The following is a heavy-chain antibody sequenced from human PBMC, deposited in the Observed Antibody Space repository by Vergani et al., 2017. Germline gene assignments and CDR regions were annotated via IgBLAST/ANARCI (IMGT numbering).Heavy chain of an antibody. Sequence: QLQLQESGPGLVKPSETLSLTCTVSGGSISSSSYYWGWIRQPPGKGLGWIGSIYYSGSTYYNPSLKSRVTISVDTSKNQFSLKLSSVTAADTAVYYCARVTLDGNNWNLKAYYYYMDVWGKGTTVTVSS. CDR2: IYYSGST. J-gene: IGHJ6*03. CDR3: ARVTLDGNNWNLKAYYYYMDV. D-gene: IGHD1-7*01. V-gene: IGHV4-39*07. CDR1: GGSISSSSYY.